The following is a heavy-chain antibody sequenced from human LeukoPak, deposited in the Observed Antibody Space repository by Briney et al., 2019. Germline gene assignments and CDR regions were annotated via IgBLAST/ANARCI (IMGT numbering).Heavy chain of an antibody. J-gene: IGHJ1*01. D-gene: IGHD3-22*01. V-gene: IGHV4-31*03. CDR2: IYYSWSS. CDR1: GDPISRGGYY. Sequence: SQPLSLTCSVSGDPISRGGYYGRSIRQHPAKGREWFWYIYYSWSSYYIPSLKSRVTIPVDTSKNQFSLKPSSVTAADTAVYYCARGLRYYYDGSGPPDWGEGTLVTVSS. CDR3: ARGLRYYYDGSGPPD.